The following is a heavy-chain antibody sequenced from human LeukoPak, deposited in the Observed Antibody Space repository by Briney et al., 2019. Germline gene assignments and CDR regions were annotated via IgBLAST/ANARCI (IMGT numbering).Heavy chain of an antibody. Sequence: GGSLRLSCAASGFTFNTYRMNWVRQAPGKGLEWVSYINSNSGTIYYADSVKGRFTISRDNAKNSLYLQMNSLRADDTAVYYCARDPGRLDYWGQGTLVTVSS. V-gene: IGHV3-48*01. CDR1: GFTFNTYR. J-gene: IGHJ4*02. CDR3: ARDPGRLDY. CDR2: INSNSGTI.